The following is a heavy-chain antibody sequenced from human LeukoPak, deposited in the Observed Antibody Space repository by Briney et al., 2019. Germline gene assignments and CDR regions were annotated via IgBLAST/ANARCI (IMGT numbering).Heavy chain of an antibody. Sequence: GGSLRLSCAATGFTFSDFYMTWIRQAPGKGLEWVSYISNRGSTIYYADSVRGRFTISRDNAKNSLYLQMNSLRAEDTAVYYCARSADRSGYFREITLYYFDYWGQGTLVTVSS. V-gene: IGHV3-11*01. J-gene: IGHJ4*01. CDR2: ISNRGSTI. CDR3: ARSADRSGYFREITLYYFDY. D-gene: IGHD3-22*01. CDR1: GFTFSDFY.